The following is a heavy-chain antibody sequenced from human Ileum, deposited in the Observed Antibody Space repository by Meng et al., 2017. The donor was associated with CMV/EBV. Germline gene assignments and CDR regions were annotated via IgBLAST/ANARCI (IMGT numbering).Heavy chain of an antibody. D-gene: IGHD1-26*01. CDR3: VRDPPQWEVPIDY. V-gene: IGHV3-7*01. CDR2: IKPDGSEK. CDR1: GFIFSNFW. J-gene: IGHJ4*02. Sequence: GGSLRLSCAASGFIFSNFWGGWVRQGPRRGLEWVAHIKPDGSEKIYVDSVKGRFAISRDNTKNSISLQMSSLSGDDTAVYYCVRDPPQWEVPIDYWGQGGQVTVSS.